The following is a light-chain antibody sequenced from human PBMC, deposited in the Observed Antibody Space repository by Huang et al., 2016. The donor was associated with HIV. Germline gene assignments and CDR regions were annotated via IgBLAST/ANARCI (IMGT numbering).Light chain of an antibody. CDR1: QSISSS. Sequence: EVEMTQSPATLSVSPGERVTLSCRASQSISSSLAWFQHKPGQAPRLVLYGASTRATGIPARFSGSGSGTEFTLTINSLQSEDFAVYYCHQYSDRNTFGQGTKLEIK. V-gene: IGKV3-15*01. J-gene: IGKJ2*01. CDR2: GAS. CDR3: HQYSDRNT.